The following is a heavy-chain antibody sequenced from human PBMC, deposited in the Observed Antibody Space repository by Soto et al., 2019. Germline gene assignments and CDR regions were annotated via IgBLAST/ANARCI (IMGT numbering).Heavy chain of an antibody. CDR3: ARDVSSGWSIYDCFDP. Sequence: ASVEVSCNASGYTFTSYCISWVRQAPGQGLEWMGWISAYNGNTNYAQKLQGRVTMTTDTSTSTAYMELRSLRSDDTAVYYCARDVSSGWSIYDCFDPCGQGTMVTFSS. V-gene: IGHV1-18*04. CDR2: ISAYNGNT. CDR1: GYTFTSYC. D-gene: IGHD6-19*01. J-gene: IGHJ5*02.